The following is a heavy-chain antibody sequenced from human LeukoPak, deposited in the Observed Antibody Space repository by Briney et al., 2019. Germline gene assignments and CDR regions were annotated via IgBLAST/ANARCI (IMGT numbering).Heavy chain of an antibody. Sequence: GGSLRLSCAASGLTVSSSYMSWVRQAPGKGPEWVSVIYSGGNTYYADSVKDRFTISRDNSRNTLYLQMNSLRAEDTALYYCARISGTHSCHFDSWGQGALVTVSS. V-gene: IGHV3-66*01. CDR3: ARISGTHSCHFDS. D-gene: IGHD5-12*01. CDR1: GLTVSSSY. CDR2: IYSGGNT. J-gene: IGHJ4*02.